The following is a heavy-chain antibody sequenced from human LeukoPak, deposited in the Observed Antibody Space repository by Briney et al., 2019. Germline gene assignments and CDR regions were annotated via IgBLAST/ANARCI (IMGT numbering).Heavy chain of an antibody. CDR3: ARAMAVGAFTFDY. D-gene: IGHD1-26*01. CDR1: GYTFRSYD. V-gene: IGHV1-18*01. J-gene: IGHJ4*02. Sequence: VASVKVSCKGSGYTFRSYDITWVRQAPGQGLQWMGWISDYNGKTKYAPEFQGRVTLTTDTSTNTAYMELRSLRVDDTAVYFCARAMAVGAFTFDYWGQGTLVTVSS. CDR2: ISDYNGKT.